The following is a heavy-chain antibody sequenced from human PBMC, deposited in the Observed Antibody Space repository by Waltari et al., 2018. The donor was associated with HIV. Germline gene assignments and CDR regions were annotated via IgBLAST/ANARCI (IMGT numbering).Heavy chain of an antibody. CDR2: ISSSSSTR. J-gene: IGHJ6*02. CDR3: ARDDYGMDV. V-gene: IGHV3-48*04. CDR1: GFTFSGYN. Sequence: EVQLVESGGGLIQPGGSLRTSCAAFGFTFSGYNMNWVRQAPGKGLEWVSYISSSSSTRYYADSVKGRFTISRDNAKNSLYLQMNSLRAEDTAVYYCARDDYGMDVWGQGTTVTVSS.